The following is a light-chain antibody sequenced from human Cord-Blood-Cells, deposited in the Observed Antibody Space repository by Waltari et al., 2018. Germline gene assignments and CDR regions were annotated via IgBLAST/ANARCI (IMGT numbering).Light chain of an antibody. Sequence: QSALTQPASVSGSPGQSITISCTGTSSDVGGYNYVSWYQQHPGKAPKLMIYDGSKRPSGVSTRFSGSKSGNTASLTISVLQAEDEADYYCCSYAGSSTLVFGGGTKLTVL. CDR3: CSYAGSSTLV. CDR2: DGS. V-gene: IGLV2-23*01. CDR1: SSDVGGYNY. J-gene: IGLJ3*02.